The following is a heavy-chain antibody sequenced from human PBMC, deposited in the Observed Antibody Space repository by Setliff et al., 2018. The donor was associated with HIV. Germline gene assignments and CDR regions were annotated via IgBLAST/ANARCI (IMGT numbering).Heavy chain of an antibody. CDR1: GYTFTSYA. CDR2: INAGNGNT. V-gene: IGHV1-3*01. J-gene: IGHJ3*02. CDR3: ARRTHYYDSSGPWEAFDI. D-gene: IGHD3-22*01. Sequence: ASVKVSCKASGYTFTSYAMHWVRQAPGQRLEWMGWINAGNGNTKYSQKFQGRVTITRDTSASTAYMELSSLRSEDTAVYYCARRTHYYDSSGPWEAFDIWGQGTMVT.